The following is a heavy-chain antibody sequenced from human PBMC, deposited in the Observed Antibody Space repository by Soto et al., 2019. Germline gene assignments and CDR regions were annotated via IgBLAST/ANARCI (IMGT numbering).Heavy chain of an antibody. CDR3: ARLVGAYDSYFDH. V-gene: IGHV5-51*01. CDR2: IYPGDSET. D-gene: IGHD5-12*01. J-gene: IGHJ4*02. CDR1: GYDFARTW. Sequence: GESLKISCKASGYDFARTWICCLRQLPVKGLDWLGIIYPGDSETRYSPSFRGQVTFSVDMSISTAYLQWSSVKTSDIAIYYCARLVGAYDSYFDHWGQGTRVTVSS.